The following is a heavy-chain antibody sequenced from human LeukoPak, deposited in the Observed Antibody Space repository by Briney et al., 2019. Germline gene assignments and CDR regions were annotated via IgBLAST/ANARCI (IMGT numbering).Heavy chain of an antibody. CDR2: IYYSGST. J-gene: IGHJ6*02. CDR3: AKAREPFYYYGMDV. CDR1: GGSISSSSYY. D-gene: IGHD1-14*01. Sequence: SETLSLTCTVSGGSISSSSYYWGWIRQPPGKGLEWIGSIYYSGSTYYNPSLKSRVTISVDTSKNQFSLKLSSVTAADTAVYYCAKAREPFYYYGMDVWGQGTTVTVSS. V-gene: IGHV4-39*07.